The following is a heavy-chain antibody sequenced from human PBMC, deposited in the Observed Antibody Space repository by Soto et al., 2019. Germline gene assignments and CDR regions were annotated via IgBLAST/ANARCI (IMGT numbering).Heavy chain of an antibody. Sequence: QVQLVQSGAEVKKPGSSVKVSCKASGGTFSSYAISWVRQAPGQGLEWMGGIIPIFGTANYAQKFQGRVTITADESTSTAYMELSSLRSEDTAVYYCARLWVDIVVVPAATEYYYYGMDVWGQGTTVTVSS. CDR2: IIPIFGTA. J-gene: IGHJ6*02. D-gene: IGHD2-2*03. CDR3: ARLWVDIVVVPAATEYYYYGMDV. V-gene: IGHV1-69*01. CDR1: GGTFSSYA.